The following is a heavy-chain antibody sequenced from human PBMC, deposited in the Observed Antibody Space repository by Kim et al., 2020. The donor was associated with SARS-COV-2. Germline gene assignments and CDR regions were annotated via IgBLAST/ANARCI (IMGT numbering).Heavy chain of an antibody. J-gene: IGHJ6*02. CDR3: TTQILLWFGWFWPDV. V-gene: IGHV3-15*01. D-gene: IGHD3-10*01. CDR1: GFTFSNAW. Sequence: GGSLRLSCAASGFTFSNAWMSWVRQAPGKGLEWVGRIKSKTDGGTTDYAAPVKGRFTISRDDSKNTLYLQMNSLKTEDTAVYYCTTQILLWFGWFWPDVWCQGATVTVSS. CDR2: IKSKTDGGTT.